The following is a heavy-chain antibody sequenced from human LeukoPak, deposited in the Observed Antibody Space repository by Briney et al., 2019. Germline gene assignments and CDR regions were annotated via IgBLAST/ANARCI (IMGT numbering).Heavy chain of an antibody. J-gene: IGHJ6*03. CDR3: AKDGLYCSSSSCRYYYYMDV. V-gene: IGHV3-30*02. Sequence: AGGSLRLSCAASGFTFSSYGMHWVRQAPGKGLEWVAFIRYDGSNKYYADSVKGRFTISRDNSKNTLYLQMNSLRAEDTAVYYCAKDGLYCSSSSCRYYYYMDVWGKGTTVTMSS. D-gene: IGHD2-2*01. CDR1: GFTFSSYG. CDR2: IRYDGSNK.